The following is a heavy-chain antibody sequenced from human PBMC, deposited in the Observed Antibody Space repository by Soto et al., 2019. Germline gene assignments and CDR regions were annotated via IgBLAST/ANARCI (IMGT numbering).Heavy chain of an antibody. J-gene: IGHJ6*02. CDR1: EFTFSVYS. D-gene: IGHD3-10*01. V-gene: IGHV3-21*02. CDR2: ISSGSSYI. Sequence: DVQLEESGGGLVKPGGSLRLCCVASEFTFSVYSMNWVRQAPGKGLEWVSSISSGSSYIYYADSVKGRFTISRDNDKSSLFLHMNSLRVDDTAVYYCTRDRVKIRGGYYHYYGMDVWGQGTTVTVSS. CDR3: TRDRVKIRGGYYHYYGMDV.